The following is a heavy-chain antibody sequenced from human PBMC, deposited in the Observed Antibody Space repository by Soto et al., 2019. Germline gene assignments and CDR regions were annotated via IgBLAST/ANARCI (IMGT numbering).Heavy chain of an antibody. V-gene: IGHV3-48*02. D-gene: IGHD6-6*01. J-gene: IGHJ4*02. CDR2: ISSGRPTI. CDR3: ARGGASRPDY. CDR1: GFTFSSYG. Sequence: EVQLVESGGGLVQPGGSLRLSCAASGFTFSSYGMNWVRQAPGKGLAWVSYISSGRPTIQYADSVKGRFTISRDNAKNSLDLQMNSQRDEDTAIYYCARGGASRPDYWGQGALVAVSS.